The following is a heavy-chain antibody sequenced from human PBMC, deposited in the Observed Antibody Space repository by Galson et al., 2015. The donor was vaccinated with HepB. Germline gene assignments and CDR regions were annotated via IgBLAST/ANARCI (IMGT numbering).Heavy chain of an antibody. J-gene: IGHJ3*02. V-gene: IGHV2-70*11. CDR2: IDWDDDK. CDR3: ARALTVTTYLGYAFDI. Sequence: PALVKPTQTLTLTCTFSGFSLSTSGMCVSRIRQPPGKALEWLARIDWDDDKYYSTSLKTRLTISKDTSKNQVVLTMTNMDPVDTATYYCARALTVTTYLGYAFDIWGQGTMVTVSS. CDR1: GFSLSTSGMC. D-gene: IGHD4-17*01.